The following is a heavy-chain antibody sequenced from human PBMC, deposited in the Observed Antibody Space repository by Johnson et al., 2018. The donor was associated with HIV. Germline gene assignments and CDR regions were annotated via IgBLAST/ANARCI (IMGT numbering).Heavy chain of an antibody. J-gene: IGHJ3*02. CDR3: AKDRTGGAMGLFDI. CDR2: INWNGGST. Sequence: VQLVESGGGVVRPGGSLRLSCAASGFTFDDYGMSWVRQAPGKGLEWVSGINWNGGSTGYADSVKGRFTISRDNSKNTLYLQMNSLRAEDTAVYYCAKDRTGGAMGLFDIWGQGTMVTVSS. D-gene: IGHD5-18*01. CDR1: GFTFDDYG. V-gene: IGHV3-20*04.